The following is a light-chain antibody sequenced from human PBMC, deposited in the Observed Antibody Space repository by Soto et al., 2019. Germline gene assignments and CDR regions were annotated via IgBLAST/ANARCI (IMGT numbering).Light chain of an antibody. J-gene: IGLJ1*01. V-gene: IGLV2-14*01. CDR1: CSDIGDSNF. CDR3: ASFRSGTILV. CDR2: QVN. Sequence: QSVLNQPASVSGSPGQSVTISCTGPCSDIGDSNFISWYQHSPGKAPRLLIYQVNNRPSGVSGRFSGSKAGNTASLTISGLLDDDEADYFCASFRSGTILVFGSGTKVTVL.